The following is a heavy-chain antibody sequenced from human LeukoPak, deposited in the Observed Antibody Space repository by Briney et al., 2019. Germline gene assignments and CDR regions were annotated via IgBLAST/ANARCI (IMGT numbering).Heavy chain of an antibody. CDR1: GGSLSSSSYY. J-gene: IGHJ4*02. V-gene: IGHV4-39*01. CDR2: IYYSGST. Sequence: SETLSLTCTVSGGSLSSSSYYWGWIRQPPGKGLEWIGSIYYSGSTYYNPSLKSRVTISVDTSKNQFSLKLSSVTAADTAVYYCARHGYSYGTFDYWGQGTLVTVSS. CDR3: ARHGYSYGTFDY. D-gene: IGHD5-18*01.